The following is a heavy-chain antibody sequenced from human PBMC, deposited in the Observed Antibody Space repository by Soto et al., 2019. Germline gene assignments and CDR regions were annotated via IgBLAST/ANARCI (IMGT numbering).Heavy chain of an antibody. Sequence: QVQLVQSGAEVKKPGAPVKVSCKASGYTFTSYAMHWVRQAPGQRLEWMGWINAGNGNTKYSQKFQGRVTITRDTSASTAYMELSSLRSEDTAVYYCANALGLYYFDYWGQGTLVTVSS. CDR2: INAGNGNT. J-gene: IGHJ4*02. V-gene: IGHV1-3*01. CDR3: ANALGLYYFDY. D-gene: IGHD3-16*01. CDR1: GYTFTSYA.